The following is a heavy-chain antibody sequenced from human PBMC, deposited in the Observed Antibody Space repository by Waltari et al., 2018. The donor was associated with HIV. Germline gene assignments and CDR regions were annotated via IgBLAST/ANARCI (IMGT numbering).Heavy chain of an antibody. CDR2: LYHSGDT. CDR3: ARAVLRYFDNWFDP. CDR1: GYSISSGYY. Sequence: SETLSLTCAVSGYSISSGYYWGWIRQPPGKGLEWIGSLYHSGDTYYNPSLKSRISISLDTSKNHFSLKLSSVTAADTAVYFCARAVLRYFDNWFDPWGQGTLVTVS. J-gene: IGHJ5*02. V-gene: IGHV4-38-2*01. D-gene: IGHD3-9*01.